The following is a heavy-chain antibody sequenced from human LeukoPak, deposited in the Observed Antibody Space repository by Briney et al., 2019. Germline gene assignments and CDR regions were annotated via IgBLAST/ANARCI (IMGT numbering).Heavy chain of an antibody. V-gene: IGHV3-21*04. CDR3: AKDPIAWFGEEPPGGMDV. CDR1: GFTFSSYS. D-gene: IGHD3-10*01. CDR2: ISSSSSYI. J-gene: IGHJ6*02. Sequence: GGSLRLSCAASGFTFSSYSMNWVRQAPGKGLEWVSSISSSSSYIYYADSVKGRFTISRDNAKNSLYLQMNSLRAEDTALYYCAKDPIAWFGEEPPGGMDVWGQGTTVTVSS.